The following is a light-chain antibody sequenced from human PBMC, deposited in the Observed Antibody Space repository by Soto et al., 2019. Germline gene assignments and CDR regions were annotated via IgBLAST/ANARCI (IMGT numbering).Light chain of an antibody. CDR1: QSVSSSY. Sequence: EIVLTQSPGTLSLSPGERATLSCRASQSVSSSYLPGYQQKPGEAPRLLIYGSSSRTTGIPDRFTAIGSVTDFTLPISTLEPEDFAVYYCQRYGSSPETFGQGTKVDIK. CDR2: GSS. CDR3: QRYGSSPET. J-gene: IGKJ1*01. V-gene: IGKV3-20*01.